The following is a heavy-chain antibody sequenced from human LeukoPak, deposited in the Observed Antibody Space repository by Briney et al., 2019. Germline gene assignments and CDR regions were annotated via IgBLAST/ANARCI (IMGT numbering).Heavy chain of an antibody. CDR3: AKGLTMIDY. D-gene: IGHD4/OR15-4a*01. Sequence: GGSLRLSCAASGFTFSSYAMTWVRQAPGKGLEWVSTIGGSGTYYADSVKGRFTISRDNSKNMPFLQMNSLRAEDTAVYYCAKGLTMIDYWGQGTLVTVSS. V-gene: IGHV3-23*01. J-gene: IGHJ4*02. CDR2: IGGSGT. CDR1: GFTFSSYA.